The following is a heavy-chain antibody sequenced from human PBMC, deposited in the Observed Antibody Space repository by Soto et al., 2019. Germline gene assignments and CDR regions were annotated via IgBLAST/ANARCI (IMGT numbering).Heavy chain of an antibody. J-gene: IGHJ6*03. V-gene: IGHV4-59*01. CDR3: AREHCSSTSCRTANYYYYYYMDV. CDR2: IYYSGST. Sequence: SETLSLTCTVSGGSISSYYLSWIRQPPGKGLEWIGYIYYSGSTNYNPSLKSRVTITRDTSASTAYMELSSLRSEDTAVYYCAREHCSSTSCRTANYYYYYYMDVWGKGTTVTVSS. D-gene: IGHD2-2*01. CDR1: GGSISSYY.